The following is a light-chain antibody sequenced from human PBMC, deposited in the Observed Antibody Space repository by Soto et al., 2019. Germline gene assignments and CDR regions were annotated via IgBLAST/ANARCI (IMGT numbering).Light chain of an antibody. CDR3: SSYAGSSNV. V-gene: IGLV2-8*01. Sequence: QSALTQPPSASGSPGQSVAIYCTGTSSDVGGYNYVYWYQQHPGKAPKLMIYEVNKRPSGVPDRFSGSKSGNTASLTVSGLQAEDEADYYCSSYAGSSNVFGTGTKLTVL. CDR1: SSDVGGYNY. CDR2: EVN. J-gene: IGLJ1*01.